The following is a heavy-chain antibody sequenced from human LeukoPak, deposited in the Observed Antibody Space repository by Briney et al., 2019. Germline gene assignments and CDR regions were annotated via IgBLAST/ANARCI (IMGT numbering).Heavy chain of an antibody. CDR3: ARGDDYSTNNDANWFDP. V-gene: IGHV3-33*01. J-gene: IGHJ5*02. D-gene: IGHD4-11*01. CDR1: GFTFSRYD. Sequence: GRSLRLSCAASGFTFSRYDMHWVRQAPGKGLEWVTVIWYDGSNKYYADSVKGRFTISRDNSENTLYLQMNSLRAEDTAVYYCARGDDYSTNNDANWFDPWGQGTLGTVSS. CDR2: IWYDGSNK.